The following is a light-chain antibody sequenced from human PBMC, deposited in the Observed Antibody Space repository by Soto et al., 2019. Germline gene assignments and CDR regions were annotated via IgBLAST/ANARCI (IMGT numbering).Light chain of an antibody. V-gene: IGKV3-20*01. CDR2: GAS. CDR1: PSVSSSY. Sequence: GLTMKKGTLSLSGGESATLSCRARPSVSSSYLAWYQQKPGQAPRLLIYGASSRATCIPDRFSGSGSGTDFTLSISILVPEEFAVYNRVQDDLLRTCAQGTKVDIK. CDR3: VQDDLLRT. J-gene: IGKJ1*01.